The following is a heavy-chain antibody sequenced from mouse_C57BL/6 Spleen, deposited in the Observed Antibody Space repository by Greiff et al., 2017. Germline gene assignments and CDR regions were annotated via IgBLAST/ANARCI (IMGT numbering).Heavy chain of an antibody. D-gene: IGHD1-1*01. CDR3: ARTCITTVVPFDY. V-gene: IGHV1-7*01. CDR1: GYTFTSYW. Sequence: VQLQQSGAELAKPGASVKLSCKASGYTFTSYWMHWIKQRPGQGLEWIGYINPSSGYTKYNQKFKDKATLTADKSSSTAYMQLSSLTYEDSAVYYGARTCITTVVPFDYWGQGTTRTVSS. J-gene: IGHJ2*01. CDR2: INPSSGYT.